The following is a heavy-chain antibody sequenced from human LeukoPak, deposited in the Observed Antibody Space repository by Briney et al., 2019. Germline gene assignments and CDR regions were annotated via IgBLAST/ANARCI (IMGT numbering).Heavy chain of an antibody. V-gene: IGHV3-9*01. CDR2: ISWNSGSI. CDR3: AKDMSEDADTAMVIDY. Sequence: GGSLGLSCAASGFTFSSYAMSWVRQAPGKGLEWVSGISWNSGSIGYADSVKGRFTISRDNAKNSLYLQMNSLRAEDTALYYCAKDMSEDADTAMVIDYWGQGTLVTVSS. CDR1: GFTFSSYA. J-gene: IGHJ4*02. D-gene: IGHD5-18*01.